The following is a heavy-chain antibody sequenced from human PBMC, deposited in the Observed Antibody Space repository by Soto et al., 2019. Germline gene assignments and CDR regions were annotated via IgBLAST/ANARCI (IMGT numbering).Heavy chain of an antibody. Sequence: QVQLVQSGAEVKKPGASVKVSCKASGYTFTAYYLHWVRQAPGQGLEWMGWINPRSGDTKYAQRFQGRVTMTRDTSTSTAYVDLSSLKSDDTAVYYCATEGDRRMVGDEYWGQGTLVTVSS. V-gene: IGHV1-2*02. CDR3: ATEGDRRMVGDEY. D-gene: IGHD3-10*01. CDR1: GYTFTAYY. CDR2: INPRSGDT. J-gene: IGHJ4*02.